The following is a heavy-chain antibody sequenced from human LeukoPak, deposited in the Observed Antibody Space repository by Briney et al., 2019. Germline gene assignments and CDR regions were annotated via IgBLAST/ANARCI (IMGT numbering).Heavy chain of an antibody. CDR2: INPNSGGT. J-gene: IGHJ4*02. V-gene: IGHV1-2*06. CDR1: GYTCTGYY. Sequence: ASVKVSCKASGYTCTGYYMHWVRQAPGQGLEWMGRINPNSGGTNYAQKFQGRVTMTRDTSISTAYMELSRLRSDDTAVYYCARVGDGYNNFDYWGQGTLVTVSS. CDR3: ARVGDGYNNFDY. D-gene: IGHD5-24*01.